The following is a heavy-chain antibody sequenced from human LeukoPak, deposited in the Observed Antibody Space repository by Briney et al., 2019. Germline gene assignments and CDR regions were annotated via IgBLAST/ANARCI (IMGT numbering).Heavy chain of an antibody. CDR2: IIPIFGIA. J-gene: IGHJ6*02. CDR1: GGTFSSYA. CDR3: ARLVPTTVVTPGYYYGMDV. D-gene: IGHD4-23*01. Sequence: ASVKVSCKASGGTFSSYAISWVRQAPGQGLEWMGRIIPIFGIANYAQKFQGRVTITADKSTSTAYMELSSLRSEDTAVYYCARLVPTTVVTPGYYYGMDVWGQGTTVTVSS. V-gene: IGHV1-69*04.